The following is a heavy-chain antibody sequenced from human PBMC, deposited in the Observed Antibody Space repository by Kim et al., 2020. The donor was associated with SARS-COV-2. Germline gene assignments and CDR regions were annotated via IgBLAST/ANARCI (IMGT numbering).Heavy chain of an antibody. Sequence: TPSLKSRVTISVDTSKNQFSLKLSSVTAADTAVYYCARAGYYGSGSLDYWGQGTLVTVSS. D-gene: IGHD3-10*01. J-gene: IGHJ4*02. V-gene: IGHV4-34*01. CDR3: ARAGYYGSGSLDY.